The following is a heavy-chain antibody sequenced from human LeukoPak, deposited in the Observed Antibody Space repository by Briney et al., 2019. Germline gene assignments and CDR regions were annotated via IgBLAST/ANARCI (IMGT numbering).Heavy chain of an antibody. Sequence: GGSLRLSCAASGFTFSSYGMHWVRQAPGKGLERVAVIWYDGSNKYYADSVKGRFTISRDNSKNTLYLQMNSLRAEDTAVYYCARSGGVVPAAINYFDYWGQGTLVTVSS. CDR2: IWYDGSNK. J-gene: IGHJ4*02. CDR3: ARSGGVVPAAINYFDY. V-gene: IGHV3-33*01. CDR1: GFTFSSYG. D-gene: IGHD2-2*01.